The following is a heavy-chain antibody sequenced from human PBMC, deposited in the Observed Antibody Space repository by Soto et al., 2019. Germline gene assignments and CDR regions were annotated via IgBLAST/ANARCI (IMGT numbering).Heavy chain of an antibody. CDR3: ARGLDCSSTNCYLPMDV. CDR1: GFTVSSNY. D-gene: IGHD2-2*01. CDR2: IYSSGST. Sequence: GCLRLCCAASGFTVSSNYMSWVRQAPGKGLEWVSDIYSSGSTYHADSVKGRFTISRDNSKNTLYLQMNSLRAEDTAVYYCARGLDCSSTNCYLPMDVWGKGTTVTVSS. V-gene: IGHV3-66*01. J-gene: IGHJ6*03.